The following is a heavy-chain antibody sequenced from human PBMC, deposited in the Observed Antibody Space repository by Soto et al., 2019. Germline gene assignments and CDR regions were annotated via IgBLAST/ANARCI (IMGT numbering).Heavy chain of an antibody. D-gene: IGHD1-1*01. Sequence: QIQLLQSGAEVKKPGSSVKVSCKTPGGSFTRYSISWVRQAPGQGLEWMGGINPVLGTTHYTEKFQGRLTITADTSTYTAYMELSRLRSGDTAVYYCARDLHPSGTEDYWGQGTVVTVSS. V-gene: IGHV1-69*06. CDR2: INPVLGTT. CDR3: ARDLHPSGTEDY. CDR1: GGSFTRYS. J-gene: IGHJ4*02.